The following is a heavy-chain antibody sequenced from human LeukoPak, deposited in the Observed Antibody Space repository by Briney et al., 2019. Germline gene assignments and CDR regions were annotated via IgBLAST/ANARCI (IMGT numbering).Heavy chain of an antibody. CDR2: ITASGTDT. V-gene: IGHV3-23*01. Sequence: PGGSLRLSCTASGFSVSTYPMAWVRQAPGKGLQWVSTITASGTDTFYADSVKGRFTISRDNSKNTLSLQMNSLRAEDTALYYCAKYSSCWVNDYWGQGTLVTVSS. D-gene: IGHD6-19*01. CDR3: AKYSSCWVNDY. CDR1: GFSVSTYP. J-gene: IGHJ4*02.